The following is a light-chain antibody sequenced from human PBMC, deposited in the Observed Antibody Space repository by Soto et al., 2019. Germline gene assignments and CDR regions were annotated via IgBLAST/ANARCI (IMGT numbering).Light chain of an antibody. CDR1: SSDVGSYNL. V-gene: IGLV2-23*03. Sequence: QSALTQPASVSGSPGQSITISCTGTSSDVGSYNLVSWYQQHPGKAPKLMIYEGSKRPSGVSNRFSGSKSGNTASLTISGLQAEDEADYYCCSYAGSSTFVWIFGGGTKPTVL. CDR3: CSYAGSSTFVWI. CDR2: EGS. J-gene: IGLJ2*01.